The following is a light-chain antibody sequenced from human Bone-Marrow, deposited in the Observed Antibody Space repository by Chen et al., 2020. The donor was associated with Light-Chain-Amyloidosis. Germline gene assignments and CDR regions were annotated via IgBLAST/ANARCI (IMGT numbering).Light chain of an antibody. J-gene: IGKJ4*01. CDR2: WAS. CDR3: QQYYSTPLT. V-gene: IGKV4-1*01. CDR1: QSVLYSSNNKNY. Sequence: DIVITYSSDSLSLSLCERATINCKSSQSVLYSSNNKNYLAWYQQKPGQPPKLLIYWASTRESGVPDRFSGSGSGTDFTLTISSLQAEDVAVYYCQQYYSTPLTFGGGTKVEIK.